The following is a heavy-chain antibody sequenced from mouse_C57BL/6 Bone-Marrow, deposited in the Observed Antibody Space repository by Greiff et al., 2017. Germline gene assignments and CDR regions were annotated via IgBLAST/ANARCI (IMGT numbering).Heavy chain of an antibody. J-gene: IGHJ3*01. Sequence: EVQRVESGGGLVKPGGSLKLSCAASGFTFSSYTMSWVRQTPEKRLEWVATISGGGGNTYYPDSVKGRFTIARDNAKNTLYLQMSSLRSEDTALYYCARHEYSNYVLFSYWGQATLVTVSA. D-gene: IGHD2-5*01. CDR1: GFTFSSYT. V-gene: IGHV5-9*01. CDR2: ISGGGGNT. CDR3: ARHEYSNYVLFSY.